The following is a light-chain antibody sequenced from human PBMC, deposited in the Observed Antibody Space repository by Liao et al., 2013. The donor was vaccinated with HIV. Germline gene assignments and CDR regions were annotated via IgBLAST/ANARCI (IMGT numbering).Light chain of an antibody. V-gene: IGLV3-1*01. CDR3: QAWDSKTGAS. CDR2: QDN. Sequence: SDELTQPSSVSVSPGQTASITCSGDELGYKYASWYQQRPGQSPALIIYQDNKRPSGIPERFSGSNSGNTATLTISGTQAVDEADYYCQAWDSKTGASFGTGTKVTVL. J-gene: IGLJ1*01. CDR1: ELGYKY.